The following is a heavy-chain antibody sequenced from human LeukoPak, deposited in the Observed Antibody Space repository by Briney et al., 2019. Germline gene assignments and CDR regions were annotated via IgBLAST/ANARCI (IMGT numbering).Heavy chain of an antibody. CDR2: INPNSGGT. CDR1: GYTFTGYY. V-gene: IGHV1-2*06. J-gene: IGHJ5*02. D-gene: IGHD6-6*01. Sequence: ASVKVSCKASGYTFTGYYMHWVRQAPGQGLEWMGRINPNSGGTNYAQKFQGRVTMTRDTSISTAYMELSRLRAEDTALYYCARTLRGSSSSRWFDPWGQGTLVTVSS. CDR3: ARTLRGSSSSRWFDP.